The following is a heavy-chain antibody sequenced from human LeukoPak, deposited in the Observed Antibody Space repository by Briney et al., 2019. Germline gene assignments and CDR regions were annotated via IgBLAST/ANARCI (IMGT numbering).Heavy chain of an antibody. Sequence: SETLSLTCTVSGGSISSYYWSWIRQPPGKGLEWIGYIYYSGSTNYNPSLTRRVTISVDTSKNKFSLKLSSVTAVDTAVYYCATIGGIGTMVRGVNPIDYWGQGTLVTVSS. CDR1: GGSISSYY. CDR3: ATIGGIGTMVRGVNPIDY. CDR2: IYYSGST. D-gene: IGHD3-10*01. V-gene: IGHV4-59*01. J-gene: IGHJ4*02.